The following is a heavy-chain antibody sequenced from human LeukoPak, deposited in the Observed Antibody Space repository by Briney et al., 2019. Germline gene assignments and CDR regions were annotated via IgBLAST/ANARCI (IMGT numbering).Heavy chain of an antibody. Sequence: GGSLRLSCSASGFTFNTYSMNWVRQAPGKGLEWVSSISFGSTYIFYGDSVKGRFTISRDDAVNSLHLQMNSLRAEDTAVYYRARTRGDSGCFDLWGQGTLVTVSS. CDR2: ISFGSTYI. CDR1: GFTFNTYS. CDR3: ARTRGDSGCFDL. J-gene: IGHJ4*02. D-gene: IGHD6-19*01. V-gene: IGHV3-21*01.